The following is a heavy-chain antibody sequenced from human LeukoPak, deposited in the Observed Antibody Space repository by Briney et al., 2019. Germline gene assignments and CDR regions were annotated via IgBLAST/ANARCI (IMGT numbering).Heavy chain of an antibody. J-gene: IGHJ3*02. CDR3: ARDRSGWYKDAFDI. V-gene: IGHV3-30*03. D-gene: IGHD6-19*01. CDR2: ISYDGRNK. Sequence: GGSLRLSCAASGFSFSSHGMHWVRQGPGKGLEWEAFISYDGRNKYYGDSVKGRFTISRDNAKNTLYLQMNNLRVEDTALYYCARDRSGWYKDAFDIWGQGTMVTVSS. CDR1: GFSFSSHG.